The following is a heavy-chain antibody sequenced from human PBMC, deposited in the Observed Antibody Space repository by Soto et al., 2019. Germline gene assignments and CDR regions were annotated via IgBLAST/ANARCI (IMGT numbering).Heavy chain of an antibody. CDR2: ISTYNGNT. V-gene: IGHV1-18*01. CDR3: ARGPTDYYDNSGNYFLDY. D-gene: IGHD3-22*01. J-gene: IGHJ4*02. CDR1: GYTFTTYG. Sequence: QVQLVQSGAEVKNPGASVKVSCKASGYTFTTYGMSWVRQAPGQGLDWMGWISTYNGNTKYAERLQGRVTMTTDTTTSTAYMELRSLRSDDTAVYYCARGPTDYYDNSGNYFLDYWGQGTLVTVSS.